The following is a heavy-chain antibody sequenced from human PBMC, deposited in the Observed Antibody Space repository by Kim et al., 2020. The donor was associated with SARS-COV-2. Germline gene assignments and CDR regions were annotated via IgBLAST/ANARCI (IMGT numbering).Heavy chain of an antibody. CDR2: IHTNSGGP. V-gene: IGHV1-2*02. D-gene: IGHD1-1*01. J-gene: IGHJ6*02. Sequence: ASVKVSCKASGYTFISYHIHWVRQAPGQGLEWMGWIHTNSGGPTIAEGFQGRLTVTWDTSISTAYLQVSSLRSEDTAIYYCARAAGAWDDWIHGLDVWG. CDR1: GYTFISYH. CDR3: ARAAGAWDDWIHGLDV.